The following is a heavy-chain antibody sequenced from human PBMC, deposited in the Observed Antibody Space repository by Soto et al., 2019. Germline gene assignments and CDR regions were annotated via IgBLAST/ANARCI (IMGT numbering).Heavy chain of an antibody. Sequence: QVQLVQSGAEVKKPGSSVKVSCKSSGGTFSRYAISWVRQAPGQGLEWMGGIIPIFGTANYAQKFQGRVTITADESASTDYMELSSLRSADTAVYYCAREGYAVWGQGTTVTVSS. D-gene: IGHD5-18*01. CDR2: IIPIFGTA. J-gene: IGHJ6*02. CDR1: GGTFSRYA. CDR3: AREGYAV. V-gene: IGHV1-69*12.